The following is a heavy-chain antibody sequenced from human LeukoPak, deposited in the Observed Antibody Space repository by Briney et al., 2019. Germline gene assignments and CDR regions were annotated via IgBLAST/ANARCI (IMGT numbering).Heavy chain of an antibody. J-gene: IGHJ3*02. CDR3: ARRISGASYAFDI. V-gene: IGHV3-53*01. CDR2: MYTGGST. CDR1: GFMVSRNY. Sequence: GGSLRLSCAASGFMVSRNYMSWVRQAPGKRLEWVSAMYTGGSTYYADSVKGRFTISRDNSKNTLNLQMNSLRAEDTALYYCARRISGASYAFDIWGQGTMVTVSS.